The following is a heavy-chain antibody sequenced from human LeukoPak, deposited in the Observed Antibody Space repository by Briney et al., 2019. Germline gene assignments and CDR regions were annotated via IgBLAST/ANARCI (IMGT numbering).Heavy chain of an antibody. CDR1: GFTFSSYW. D-gene: IGHD4-23*01. J-gene: IGHJ4*02. CDR3: ARPADYDYGFNSFHC. V-gene: IGHV3-23*01. CDR2: ISGSGDST. Sequence: GVSLRLSCAASGFTFSSYWMHWVRQAPGKGLEWVSAISGSGDSTYYADSVKGRFTISRDNSKNTLYLQMNSLRAEDTAVYYCARPADYDYGFNSFHCWGQGTLVTVSS.